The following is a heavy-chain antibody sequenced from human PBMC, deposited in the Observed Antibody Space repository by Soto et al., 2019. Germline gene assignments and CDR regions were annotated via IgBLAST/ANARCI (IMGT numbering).Heavy chain of an antibody. J-gene: IGHJ4*02. CDR1: GFTFTDFY. CDR3: AGWGGNDNNY. CDR2: IRPDGNVA. Sequence: PGGSLRLSCVGSGFTFTDFYMNWVRQAPGKGLEWVANIRPDGNVANYVESVKGRFTTSRDNAKNSLFLQMNSLRSDDTAAYYCAGWGGNDNNYWGQGILVTVSS. D-gene: IGHD1-1*01. V-gene: IGHV3-7*03.